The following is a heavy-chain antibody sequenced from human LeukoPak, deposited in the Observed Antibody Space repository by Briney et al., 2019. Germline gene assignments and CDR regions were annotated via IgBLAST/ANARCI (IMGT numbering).Heavy chain of an antibody. Sequence: GGSLRLSCAASGFPFSSNWMHWVRQGPGKGLVWVSRINPDGSRTDYAESVKGRFTISRDNAKNTLSLEMNSLGDEDTAVYYCSRDFNGRNDFWGQGTLVTVSS. V-gene: IGHV3-74*01. CDR1: GFPFSSNW. D-gene: IGHD1-14*01. J-gene: IGHJ4*02. CDR2: INPDGSRT. CDR3: SRDFNGRNDF.